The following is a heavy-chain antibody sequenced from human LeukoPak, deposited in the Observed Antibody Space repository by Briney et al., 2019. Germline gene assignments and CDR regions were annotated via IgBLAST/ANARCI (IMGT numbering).Heavy chain of an antibody. Sequence: ASVKVSCKASGYTFTGYYMHWVRQAPGQGLEWTGWVNPNSGGTNYAQKFQGRVTMTRGTSISTAYMELSRLRSDDTAVYYCARGFDYDSSGYYDAFDIWGQGTMVTVSS. CDR2: VNPNSGGT. J-gene: IGHJ3*02. D-gene: IGHD3-22*01. CDR1: GYTFTGYY. V-gene: IGHV1-2*02. CDR3: ARGFDYDSSGYYDAFDI.